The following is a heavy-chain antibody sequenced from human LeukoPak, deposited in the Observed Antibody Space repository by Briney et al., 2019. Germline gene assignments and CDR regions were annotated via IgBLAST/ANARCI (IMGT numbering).Heavy chain of an antibody. CDR3: ARGLPACDY. CDR1: GFTFSSYS. CDR2: ISSSGSYT. V-gene: IGHV3-21*01. Sequence: PGGSLRLSCAASGFTFSSYSMNWVRQAPGKGLEWISFISSSGSYTYYGDSLKGRFTISRDNAKNSLYLQMNSLRAEDTAVYYCARGLPACDYWGQGTLVTVSS. J-gene: IGHJ4*02.